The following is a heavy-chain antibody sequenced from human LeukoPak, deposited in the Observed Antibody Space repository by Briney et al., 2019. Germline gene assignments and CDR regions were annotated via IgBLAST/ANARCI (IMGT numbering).Heavy chain of an antibody. CDR1: GFTFGDYA. CDR3: TRGGVTMIVVVSSY. J-gene: IGHJ4*02. V-gene: IGHV3-49*03. Sequence: PGGSLRLSCAASGFTFGDYAMSWFRQAPGKGLEWVGFIRSKAYGGTTEYAASVKGRFTISRDDSKSIAYLQMNSLKTEDTAVYYCTRGGVTMIVVVSSYWGQGTLATVSS. CDR2: IRSKAYGGTT. D-gene: IGHD3-22*01.